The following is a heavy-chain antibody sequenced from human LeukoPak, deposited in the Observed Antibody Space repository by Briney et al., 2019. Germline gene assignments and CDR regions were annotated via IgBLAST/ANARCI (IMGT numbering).Heavy chain of an antibody. D-gene: IGHD3-22*01. CDR3: ARQGYYDSSGYPPNYFDY. CDR2: IDYSGST. V-gene: IGHV4-39*01. J-gene: IGHJ4*02. CDR1: GGSISSSSYY. Sequence: SETLSLTCTVSGGSISSSSYYWGWIRQPPGKGLESIGSIDYSGSTYYNPSVKSRVTISGDTSKNPFSLKLSSVTAADTAVYYCARQGYYDSSGYPPNYFDYWGQGTLVTVSS.